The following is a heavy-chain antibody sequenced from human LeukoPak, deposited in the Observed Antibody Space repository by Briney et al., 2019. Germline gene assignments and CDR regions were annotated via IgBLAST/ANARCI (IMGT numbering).Heavy chain of an antibody. CDR1: GFTVSSNY. CDR3: AREAQMTTLKRGNWFDP. Sequence: GGALRLSCAASGFTVSSNYMSWVRQAPGRGLEWVSLIYSGGTTYYADSVKGRFTISRDNSKNTLYLQMNSLRAEDTAVYYCAREAQMTTLKRGNWFDPWGQGTLVTVSS. D-gene: IGHD5-24*01. V-gene: IGHV3-53*01. CDR2: IYSGGTT. J-gene: IGHJ5*02.